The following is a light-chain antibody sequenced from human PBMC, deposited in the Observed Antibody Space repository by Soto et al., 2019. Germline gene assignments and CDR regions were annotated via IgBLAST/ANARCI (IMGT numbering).Light chain of an antibody. CDR1: QSVSIS. V-gene: IGKV3-20*01. CDR2: DAS. J-gene: IGKJ1*01. CDR3: QQYGNSPRT. Sequence: VLAYSXATLSLHIWAXXXXXXXGSQSVSISLAWYQQKXGQASRLLIHDASXRATGIPARFSGSGSGTDFTLTINRLEPEDFAVYYCQQYGNSPRTFGQGTKLDI.